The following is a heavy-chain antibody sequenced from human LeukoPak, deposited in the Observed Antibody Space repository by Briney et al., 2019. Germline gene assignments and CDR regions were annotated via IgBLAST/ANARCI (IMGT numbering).Heavy chain of an antibody. J-gene: IGHJ4*02. Sequence: SQTLSLTCAISGDSVSSNSAAWNWLRQSPSRGLEWLGRTYYRSKWYNDYAVSVKSRITINPDTSKNQFSLQLNSVTPEDTAVYYCARGWQWLVPSPFDYWGQGTLVTVSS. CDR3: ARGWQWLVPSPFDY. CDR2: TYYRSKWYN. V-gene: IGHV6-1*01. D-gene: IGHD6-19*01. CDR1: GDSVSSNSAA.